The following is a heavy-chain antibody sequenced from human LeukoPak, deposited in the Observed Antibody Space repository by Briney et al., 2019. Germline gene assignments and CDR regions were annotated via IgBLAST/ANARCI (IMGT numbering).Heavy chain of an antibody. CDR2: IIPIFGTA. CDR3: ARDALLEALTNWFDP. D-gene: IGHD3-3*01. Sequence: GSSVTVSCKASGGTFSSYAISWVRQAPGQGLEWMGGIIPIFGTANYAQKFQGRVTITADKSTSTAYMELSSLRSEDTAVYYCARDALLEALTNWFDPWGQGTLVTVSS. V-gene: IGHV1-69*06. J-gene: IGHJ5*02. CDR1: GGTFSSYA.